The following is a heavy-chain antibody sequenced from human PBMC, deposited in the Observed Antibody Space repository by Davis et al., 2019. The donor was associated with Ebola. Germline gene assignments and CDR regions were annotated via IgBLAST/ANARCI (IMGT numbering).Heavy chain of an antibody. CDR1: GFTFSSYS. J-gene: IGHJ6*03. V-gene: IGHV3-21*01. D-gene: IGHD2-15*01. CDR3: ARGGRINTSKYFSYMDV. CDR2: ISSSSSYI. Sequence: GESLKISCAASGFTFSSYSMNWVRQAPGKGLEWVSSISSSSSYIYYADSVKGRFTISRDNPKNTLYLQMNSLRAEDTAVYYCARGGRINTSKYFSYMDVWGTGTTVTVSS.